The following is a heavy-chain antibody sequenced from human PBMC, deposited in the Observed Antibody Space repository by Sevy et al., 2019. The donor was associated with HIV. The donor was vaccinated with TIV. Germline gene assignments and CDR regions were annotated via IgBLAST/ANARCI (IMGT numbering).Heavy chain of an antibody. D-gene: IGHD1-26*01. V-gene: IGHV3-7*01. J-gene: IGHJ4*02. CDR1: GFTFSPYW. Sequence: GGSLRLSCAASGFTFSPYWMTWVRQAPGKGLEWVANIRPDGSEKYYVDSVKGRFTISRDNAKNSLYLQMNSRRADDTALYYCARGVGLDCWGQGALVTVSS. CDR2: IRPDGSEK. CDR3: ARGVGLDC.